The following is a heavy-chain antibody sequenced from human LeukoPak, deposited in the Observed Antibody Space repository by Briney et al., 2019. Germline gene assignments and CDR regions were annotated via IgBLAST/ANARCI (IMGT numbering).Heavy chain of an antibody. D-gene: IGHD5-12*01. CDR1: GFTFSSYS. CDR2: ISSSSSYI. CDR3: ARGRYVDPPMDV. Sequence: GGSLRLSCAASGFTFSSYSMNWVRQAPGEGLEWVSSISSSSSYIYYADSVKGRFTISRDNAKNSLYLQMNSLRAEDTAVYYCARGRYVDPPMDVWGKGTTVTVSS. J-gene: IGHJ6*04. V-gene: IGHV3-21*01.